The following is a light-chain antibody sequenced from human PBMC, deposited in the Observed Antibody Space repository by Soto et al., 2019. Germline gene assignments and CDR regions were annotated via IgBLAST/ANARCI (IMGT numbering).Light chain of an antibody. CDR2: DVS. Sequence: QSVLTQPASVSGSPGQSITISCTGTSSDIGDSNYVSWYQQHPGKAPKLVIYDVSNRPSGVSNRFSGSKSANTASLTISGLQAEDEADYYGISFRSRNTSYVSGPGTKVTVL. CDR3: ISFRSRNTSYV. CDR1: SSDIGDSNY. J-gene: IGLJ1*01. V-gene: IGLV2-14*03.